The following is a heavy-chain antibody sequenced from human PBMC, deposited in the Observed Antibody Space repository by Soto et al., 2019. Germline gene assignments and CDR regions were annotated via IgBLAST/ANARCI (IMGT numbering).Heavy chain of an antibody. D-gene: IGHD6-19*01. J-gene: IGHJ3*02. CDR2: ISWDGGST. V-gene: IGHV3-43*01. CDR1: GFTFDDYT. Sequence: PVGSLRLSCAASGFTFDDYTMHWVRQAPGKGLEWVSLISWDGGSTYYADSVKGRFAISRDNSKNSLYLQMNSLRTEDTALYYCAKAKASLRQLGAVAGNAFDIWGQGTMVTVSS. CDR3: AKAKASLRQLGAVAGNAFDI.